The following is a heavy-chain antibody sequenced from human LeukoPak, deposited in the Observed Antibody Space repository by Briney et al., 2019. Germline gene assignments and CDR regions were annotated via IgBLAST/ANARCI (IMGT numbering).Heavy chain of an antibody. CDR3: VRAPAARGAFDI. Sequence: GGSLRLSCAASGFTFSRYWMHWVRQAPGKGLVWVSRINIDGSNTSYVDSVRGRFTISRDNAKNTLYLQMNSLGAEDTALYFCVRAPAARGAFDIWGQGAMVTVSS. V-gene: IGHV3-74*01. D-gene: IGHD6-6*01. J-gene: IGHJ3*02. CDR1: GFTFSRYW. CDR2: INIDGSNT.